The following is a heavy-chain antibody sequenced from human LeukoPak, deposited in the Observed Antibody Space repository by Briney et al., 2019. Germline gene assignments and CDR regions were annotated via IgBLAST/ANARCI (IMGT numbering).Heavy chain of an antibody. Sequence: PGGSLRLSCAASGFTFSSYAMTWVRQAPWKGLEWVSSISSGGATYYADSVKSRFTISRDNSKNTLYLQMNSLRAEDTAVYYCLVDTAMISAYYYYYGMDVWGQGTTVTVSS. D-gene: IGHD5-18*01. CDR1: GFTFSSYA. V-gene: IGHV3-23*01. CDR2: ISSGGAT. J-gene: IGHJ6*02. CDR3: LVDTAMISAYYYYYGMDV.